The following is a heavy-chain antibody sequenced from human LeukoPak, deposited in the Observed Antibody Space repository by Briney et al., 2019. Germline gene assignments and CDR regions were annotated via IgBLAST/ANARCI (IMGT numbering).Heavy chain of an antibody. CDR1: GGSISSGDYY. Sequence: PSQTLSLTCTVSGGSISSGDYYWSWIRQPPGKGLEWIGYIYYSGSTYYNPSLKSRVTISVDTSKNQFSLKLSSVTAADTAVYYCATVVAPAAMVDYWGQGTLVTVSS. CDR2: IYYSGST. CDR3: ATVVAPAAMVDY. D-gene: IGHD2-2*01. V-gene: IGHV4-30-4*01. J-gene: IGHJ4*02.